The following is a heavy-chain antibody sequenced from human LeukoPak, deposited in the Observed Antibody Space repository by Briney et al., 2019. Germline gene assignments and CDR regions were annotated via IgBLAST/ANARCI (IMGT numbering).Heavy chain of an antibody. CDR2: MSSDGIKS. J-gene: IGHJ4*02. CDR1: GFTFRMSG. CDR3: AKDHAGSGRAFEY. V-gene: IGHV3-30*04. D-gene: IGHD3-10*01. Sequence: PGTSLRLPCATSGFTFRMSGVHWVRQAPGKGLEWVALMSSDGIKSYYADSVKGRFTVSRDTSKDIVYLQMNSLSADDTGIYYCAKDHAGSGRAFEYWGQGTLLTVSS.